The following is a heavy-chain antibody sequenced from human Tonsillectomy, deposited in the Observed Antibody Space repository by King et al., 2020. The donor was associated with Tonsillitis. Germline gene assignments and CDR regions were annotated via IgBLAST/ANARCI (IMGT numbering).Heavy chain of an antibody. V-gene: IGHV4-59*01. CDR3: ARIPIDYAHSDGMDV. CDR2: IYYSGST. Sequence: QLQESGPGLVKPSETLSLTCTISGGSISGYYWSWIRQPPGKGLEWIGYIYYSGSTNYNPSLKSRVTISVDTSKNQFSLKLSSVPAADTAVYYCARIPIDYAHSDGMDVWGQGTTVTVSS. J-gene: IGHJ6*02. CDR1: GGSISGYY. D-gene: IGHD4-17*01.